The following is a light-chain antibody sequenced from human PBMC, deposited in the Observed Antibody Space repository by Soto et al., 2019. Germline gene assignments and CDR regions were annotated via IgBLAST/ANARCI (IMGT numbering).Light chain of an antibody. J-gene: IGKJ2*01. CDR2: AAS. V-gene: IGKV3-15*01. CDR3: QQYNKWPPYT. Sequence: EIVMTQSPATLSVSPGERATLSCRASQSVSSNLAWYQQKPGQAPRLLIYAASTRATGIPARFSGSGSGTEFTLTISSLQSEDFAVHYCQQYNKWPPYTFGQGTKLEIK. CDR1: QSVSSN.